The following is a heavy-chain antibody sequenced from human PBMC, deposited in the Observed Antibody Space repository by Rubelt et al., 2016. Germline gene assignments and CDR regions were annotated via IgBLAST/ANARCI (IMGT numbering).Heavy chain of an antibody. J-gene: IGHJ6*02. D-gene: IGHD3-10*01. CDR2: IKSDGSST. V-gene: IGHV3-74*02. CDR1: GFTFSSYW. Sequence: VQLVESGGGVVQPGRSLRLSCAASGFTFSSYWMHWVRQAPGKGLVWVSVIKSDGSSTSYADSVKGRFTTSRDNAKNTLYLQMNRLRAEDTAVYYCARSYKYGMDVWGQGTTVTVSS. CDR3: ARSYKYGMDV.